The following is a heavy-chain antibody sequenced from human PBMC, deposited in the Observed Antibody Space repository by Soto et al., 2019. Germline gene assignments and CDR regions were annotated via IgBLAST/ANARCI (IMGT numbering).Heavy chain of an antibody. CDR1: GGSISSYY. V-gene: IGHV4-59*01. CDR3: ARVNVDTAMAFDY. CDR2: IYYSGST. J-gene: IGHJ4*02. D-gene: IGHD5-18*01. Sequence: SETLSLTCTVSGGSISSYYWSWIRQPPGKGLEWIGYIYYSGSTNYNPSLKSRVTISVDTSKNQFSLKLSSVTAADTAVYYCARVNVDTAMAFDYWGQGTLVTVS.